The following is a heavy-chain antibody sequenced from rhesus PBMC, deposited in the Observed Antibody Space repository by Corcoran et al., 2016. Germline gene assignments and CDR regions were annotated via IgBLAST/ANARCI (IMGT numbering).Heavy chain of an antibody. V-gene: IGHV4-80*01. D-gene: IGHD3-22*01. J-gene: IGHJ5-1*01. CDR3: ARYLIIPYNRFDV. CDR1: GGSFSSYW. Sequence: QVQLQESGPGLVKPSETLSLTCAVSGGSFSSYWWSWIRQPPGKGLEWIGESNGNSGSTNYNPALKSRVTISKDASKNQFSLKLSSVTAADTAVYYCARYLIIPYNRFDVWGPGVLVTVSS. CDR2: SNGNSGST.